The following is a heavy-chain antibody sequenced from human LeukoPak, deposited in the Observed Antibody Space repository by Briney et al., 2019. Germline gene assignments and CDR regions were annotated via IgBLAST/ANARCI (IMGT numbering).Heavy chain of an antibody. CDR3: AKELWFGPDYGMDV. J-gene: IGHJ6*02. V-gene: IGHV3-23*01. CDR2: ISGGGGST. D-gene: IGHD3-10*01. Sequence: GGSLRLSCAAPGFTFTSYSMNWVRQAPGKGLEWVSTISGGGGSTYYADSVKGRFTISRDNSKNTLYLQVNSLRAEDTAVYYCAKELWFGPDYGMDVWGQGTTVTVSS. CDR1: GFTFTSYS.